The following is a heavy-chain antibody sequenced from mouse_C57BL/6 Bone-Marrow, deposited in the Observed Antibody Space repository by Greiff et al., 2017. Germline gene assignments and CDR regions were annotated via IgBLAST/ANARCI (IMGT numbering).Heavy chain of an antibody. D-gene: IGHD2-4*01. CDR3: ARVDIITTSDYYAMDY. J-gene: IGHJ4*01. CDR2: ISNGGGST. V-gene: IGHV5-12*01. CDR1: GFTFSDYY. Sequence: DVMLVESGGGLVQPGGSLKLSCAASGFTFSDYYMYWVRQTPEKRLEWVAYISNGGGSTNYPDTVKGRFTISRDNAKNTLYLQMSRLKSEDTAIYYCARVDIITTSDYYAMDYWGQGTSVTVSS.